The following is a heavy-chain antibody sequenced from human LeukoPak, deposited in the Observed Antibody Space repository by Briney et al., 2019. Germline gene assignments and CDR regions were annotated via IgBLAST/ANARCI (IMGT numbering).Heavy chain of an antibody. Sequence: GGSLRLSCAASGFTFSSYAMSWFRQAPGKGLEWVGFIRSKAYGGTTEYAASVKGRFTISRDDSKGIAYLQMNSLKTEDTAVYYCTRGVAVAGLVDYWGQGTLVTVSS. CDR1: GFTFSSYA. D-gene: IGHD6-19*01. V-gene: IGHV3-49*03. CDR2: IRSKAYGGTT. J-gene: IGHJ4*02. CDR3: TRGVAVAGLVDY.